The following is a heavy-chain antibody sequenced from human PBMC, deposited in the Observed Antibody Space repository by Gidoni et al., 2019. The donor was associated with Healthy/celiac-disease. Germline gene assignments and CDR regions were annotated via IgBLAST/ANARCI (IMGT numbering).Heavy chain of an antibody. Sequence: EVQLVESGGGLVKPGGSLRLSCAASGFTFSSYSMNWVRQAPGKGLEWVSSISSSSSYIYYADSVKGRFTISRDNAKNSLYLQMNSLRAEDTAVYYCARDNGWFGESLDYWGQGTLVTVSS. D-gene: IGHD3-10*01. CDR3: ARDNGWFGESLDY. CDR2: ISSSSSYI. V-gene: IGHV3-21*01. J-gene: IGHJ4*02. CDR1: GFTFSSYS.